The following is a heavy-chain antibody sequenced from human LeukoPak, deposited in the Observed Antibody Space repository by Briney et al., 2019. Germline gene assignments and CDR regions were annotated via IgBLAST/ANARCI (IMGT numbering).Heavy chain of an antibody. J-gene: IGHJ3*02. CDR1: GFTFSTYW. D-gene: IGHD3-10*01. CDR2: INSDGSYT. CDR3: AKGPYGPGAFDI. Sequence: PGGSLRLSCAASGFTFSTYWVHWVRQAPGKGLMWVSRINSDGSYTYYADSVKGRFTISRDNSKNTLYLQMNSLRAEDTAVYYCAKGPYGPGAFDIWGQGTMVTVSS. V-gene: IGHV3-74*01.